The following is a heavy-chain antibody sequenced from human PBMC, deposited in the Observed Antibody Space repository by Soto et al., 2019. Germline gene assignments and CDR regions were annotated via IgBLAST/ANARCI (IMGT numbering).Heavy chain of an antibody. Sequence: SETLSLTCTVSGGSISSYYWSWIRQPPGKGLEWIGYIYYSGSTNYNPSLKSRVTISVDTSKNQFSLKLSSVTAADTAVYYCARLTLRYFDSTYNWFDPWGQGTLVTVSS. CDR3: ARLTLRYFDSTYNWFDP. J-gene: IGHJ5*02. CDR1: GGSISSYY. V-gene: IGHV4-59*08. D-gene: IGHD3-9*01. CDR2: IYYSGST.